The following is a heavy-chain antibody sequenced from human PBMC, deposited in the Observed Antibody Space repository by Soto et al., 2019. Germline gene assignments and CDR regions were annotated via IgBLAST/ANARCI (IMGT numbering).Heavy chain of an antibody. D-gene: IGHD1-1*01. Sequence: GGSXRLSCTASGFTSGSYWMNWVRQAPGKGLEWVAIIKNDGSETYYVDSVKGRFTISRDNAKNSLYLQMNSLRAEDTALYYCARDGHNINEIDHWGQGTLVTVSS. CDR1: GFTSGSYW. CDR2: IKNDGSET. J-gene: IGHJ5*02. CDR3: ARDGHNINEIDH. V-gene: IGHV3-7*01.